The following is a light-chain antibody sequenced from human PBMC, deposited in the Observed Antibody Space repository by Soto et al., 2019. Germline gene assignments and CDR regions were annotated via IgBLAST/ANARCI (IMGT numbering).Light chain of an antibody. Sequence: QSVLTQPASISGSPGQSITISCTGTSSDIGRYNFVSWYQHHPGKAPKPIIYEATKRPPGVSYRFSGSKSGNTASLTISGLQAEDEADYYCTSYTMTSTYVFRKGTKVIVL. J-gene: IGLJ1*01. CDR1: SSDIGRYNF. CDR3: TSYTMTSTYV. CDR2: EAT. V-gene: IGLV2-14*01.